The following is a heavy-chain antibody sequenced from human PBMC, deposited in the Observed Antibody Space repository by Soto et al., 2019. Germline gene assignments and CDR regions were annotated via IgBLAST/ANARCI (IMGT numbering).Heavy chain of an antibody. CDR3: ARVLVPRSGDAFDI. CDR2: IGAYNGNT. D-gene: IGHD6-6*01. V-gene: IGHV1-18*01. J-gene: IGHJ3*02. CDR1: GYTFTNYG. Sequence: GASVKVSCKASGYTFTNYGITWVRQAPGQGLEWMGWIGAYNGNTHYTERLQGRVTMTTDTSTSTAYMELSSLRSEDTAVYYCARVLVPRSGDAFDIWGQGTMVTVSS.